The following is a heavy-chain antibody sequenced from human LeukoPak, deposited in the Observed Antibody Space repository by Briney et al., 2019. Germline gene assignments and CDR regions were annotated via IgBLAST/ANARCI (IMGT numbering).Heavy chain of an antibody. D-gene: IGHD3-22*01. Sequence: KPSETLSLTCAVYGGSFSGYYWSWIRQPPGKGLEWIGEINHSGSTNYNPSLKSRVTISVDTSKNQFSLKLSSVTAADTAVYYCARQAPISGYYYFGQRYYYYMDVWGKGTTVTIPS. CDR3: ARQAPISGYYYFGQRYYYYMDV. J-gene: IGHJ6*03. CDR2: INHSGST. V-gene: IGHV4-34*01. CDR1: GGSFSGYY.